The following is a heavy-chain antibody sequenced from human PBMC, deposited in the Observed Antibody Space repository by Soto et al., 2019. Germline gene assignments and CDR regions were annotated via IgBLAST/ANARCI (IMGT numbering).Heavy chain of an antibody. V-gene: IGHV1-8*01. Sequence: QVQLVQSGAEVKKPGASVKVSCKASGYTFTSYDINWVRQATGQGLEWMGWMNPTSGNTGYAQKFQGRVTMTRNTSISTAYMELSSLRSEDTAVYYCARDRSEYYYGSGSYSYYYGMDVWGQGTTVTVSS. CDR2: MNPTSGNT. CDR1: GYTFTSYD. D-gene: IGHD3-10*01. J-gene: IGHJ6*02. CDR3: ARDRSEYYYGSGSYSYYYGMDV.